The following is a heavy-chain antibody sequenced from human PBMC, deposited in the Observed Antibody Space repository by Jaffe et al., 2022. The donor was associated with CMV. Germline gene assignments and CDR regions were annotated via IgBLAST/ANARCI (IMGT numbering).Heavy chain of an antibody. CDR1: GFTFSDYY. J-gene: IGHJ6*03. CDR3: ARVETPSDHDWGFYFYYYYMDV. Sequence: QVQLVESGGGLVKPGGSLRLSCAASGFTFSDYYMSWIRQAPGKGLEWVSYISSSSSYTNYADSVKGRFTISRDNAKNSLYLQMNSLRAEDTAVYYCARVETPSDHDWGFYFYYYYMDVWGKGTTVTVSS. D-gene: IGHD3-9*01. CDR2: ISSSSSYT. V-gene: IGHV3-11*06.